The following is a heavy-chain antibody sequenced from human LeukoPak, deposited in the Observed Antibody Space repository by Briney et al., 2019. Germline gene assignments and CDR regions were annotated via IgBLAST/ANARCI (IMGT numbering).Heavy chain of an antibody. D-gene: IGHD6-6*01. V-gene: IGHV3-21*01. J-gene: IGHJ6*03. CDR3: ARVSSSSGYYYMDV. Sequence: GGSLRLSCVASGFSFSTYSLTWVRQAPGKGLEWVSSISSSSSYIYYADSVKGRFTISRDNAKNSLSLQMNSLRAEDTAVYYCARVSSSSGYYYMDVWGKGTTVSVSS. CDR2: ISSSSSYI. CDR1: GFSFSTYS.